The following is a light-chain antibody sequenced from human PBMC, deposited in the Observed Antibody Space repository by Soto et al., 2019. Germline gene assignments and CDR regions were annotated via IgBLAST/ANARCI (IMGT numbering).Light chain of an antibody. CDR3: QQYGSSPLT. V-gene: IGKV3-20*01. J-gene: IGKJ1*01. CDR1: QSVSSEM. Sequence: IVLTQSPGTLSLSPGERATLYFRASQSVSSEMLAWYQQTPGQAHMLIIYGASSRATGIPDRCSGSGSGTYFPLTISRLEPEDSAVYFCQQYGSSPLTFGEGTKVDIK. CDR2: GAS.